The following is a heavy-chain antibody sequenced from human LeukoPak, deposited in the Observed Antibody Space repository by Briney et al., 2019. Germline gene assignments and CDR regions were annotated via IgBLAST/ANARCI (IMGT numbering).Heavy chain of an antibody. CDR2: ISSSSSTI. CDR3: ARDEQQLVRGNWFDP. J-gene: IGHJ5*02. Sequence: PGGSLRLSCAASGFTFSSYSMNWVRQAPGKGLEWVSYISSSSSTIYYADSVKGRFTISRDNAKNSLYLQMNSLRAEDTAVYYCARDEQQLVRGNWFDPWGQGTLVTVSS. CDR1: GFTFSSYS. D-gene: IGHD6-13*01. V-gene: IGHV3-48*04.